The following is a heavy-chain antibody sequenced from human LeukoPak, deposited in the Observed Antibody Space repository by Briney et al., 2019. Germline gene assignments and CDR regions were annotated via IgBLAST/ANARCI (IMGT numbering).Heavy chain of an antibody. CDR1: GGSFSGYY. CDR3: ALLRFLEWFISY. J-gene: IGHJ4*02. V-gene: IGHV4-34*01. D-gene: IGHD3-3*01. CDR2: IYHSGST. Sequence: SETLSLTCAVYGGSFSGYYWGWIRQPPGKGLEWIGSIYHSGSTYYNPSLKSRVTISVDTSKNQFSLKLRSVTAADTAVYYCALLRFLEWFISYWGKETLVTVPS.